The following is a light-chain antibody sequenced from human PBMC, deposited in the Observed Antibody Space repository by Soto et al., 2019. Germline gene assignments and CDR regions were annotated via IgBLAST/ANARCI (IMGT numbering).Light chain of an antibody. CDR3: QQYYSYPLS. CDR1: QGISSY. Sequence: AIRMTQSPSSFSASTGDRVTITCRASQGISSYLAWYQQKPAKAPKLLIYAASTLQSGVPSRFSGSGSGTDFTLTTICLQSEDFATYYCQQYYSYPLSFGPGTKVDIK. V-gene: IGKV1-8*01. CDR2: AAS. J-gene: IGKJ3*01.